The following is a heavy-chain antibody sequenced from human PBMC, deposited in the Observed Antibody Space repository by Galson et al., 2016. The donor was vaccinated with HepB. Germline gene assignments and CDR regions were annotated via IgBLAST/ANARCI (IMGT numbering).Heavy chain of an antibody. V-gene: IGHV2-70*01. CDR2: IDWDDDK. CDR1: GFSLNTSGMC. Sequence: PALVKPTQTLTLTCTFSGFSLNTSGMCVSWIRQPPGKALEWLALIDWDDDKYYNTSLKTRLTISKDTSKNQVVLTMTNMDPVDTATYYCARRTYLVDAFDIWGQGTMVTASS. D-gene: IGHD1-1*01. CDR3: ARRTYLVDAFDI. J-gene: IGHJ3*02.